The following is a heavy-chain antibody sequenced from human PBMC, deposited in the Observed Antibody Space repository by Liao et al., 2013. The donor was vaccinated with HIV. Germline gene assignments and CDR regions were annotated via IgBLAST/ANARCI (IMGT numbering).Heavy chain of an antibody. CDR1: GGAISSDGYH. V-gene: IGHV4-61*02. D-gene: IGHD2-8*02. CDR2: IFSSGYT. Sequence: QVQLLESGPGLVKPSQTLSLTCTVSGGAISSDGYHWNWIRQPAGEGLEWTGRIFSSGYTDYNPSLKSRVTISVDVSRNQFSLKLSSVTAADTAVYYCARGYCTGGTCYFDYWGQGTLVTVSS. J-gene: IGHJ4*02. CDR3: ARGYCTGGTCYFDY.